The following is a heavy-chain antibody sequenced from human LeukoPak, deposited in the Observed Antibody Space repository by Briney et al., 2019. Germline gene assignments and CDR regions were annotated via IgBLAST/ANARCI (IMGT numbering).Heavy chain of an antibody. CDR1: GYTFTSYD. J-gene: IGHJ4*02. V-gene: IGHV1-8*01. CDR3: ARAPSITGATPPGY. CDR2: MNPNSGNT. D-gene: IGHD1-7*01. Sequence: ASVKVSCKASGYTFTSYDINWVRQATGQGLEWMGWMNPNSGNTGYAQKFQGRVTMTRNTSISTAYMELSSLRSEDTAVYYCARAPSITGATPPGYWGQRTLVTVSS.